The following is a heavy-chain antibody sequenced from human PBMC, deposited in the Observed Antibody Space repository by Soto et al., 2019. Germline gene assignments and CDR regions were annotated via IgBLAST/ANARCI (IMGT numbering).Heavy chain of an antibody. Sequence: GASVKVSCTASGGTFSSYAISWVRQAPGQGLEWMGGIIPIFGTANYAQKFQGRVTITADESTSTAYMELSSLRSEDTAVYYCARDRLGDYYGSGSYHSDWYFDLWGRGTLVTVSS. CDR2: IIPIFGTA. J-gene: IGHJ2*01. CDR1: GGTFSSYA. D-gene: IGHD3-10*01. V-gene: IGHV1-69*13. CDR3: ARDRLGDYYGSGSYHSDWYFDL.